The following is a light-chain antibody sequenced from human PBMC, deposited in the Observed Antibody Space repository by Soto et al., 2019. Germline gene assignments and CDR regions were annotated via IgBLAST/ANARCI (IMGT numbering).Light chain of an antibody. V-gene: IGKV3-11*01. CDR1: QSVSSY. J-gene: IGKJ2*02. CDR2: DAS. CDR3: QHRSNWPRGT. Sequence: EIVLTQSPATLSLSPGERATLSCRASQSVSSYLAWYQQKPGQAPRLLIYDASNRATGIPARFSGSGSGTDFTLTISSLEPEDFAVYYCQHRSNWPRGTFGQGTQLEIK.